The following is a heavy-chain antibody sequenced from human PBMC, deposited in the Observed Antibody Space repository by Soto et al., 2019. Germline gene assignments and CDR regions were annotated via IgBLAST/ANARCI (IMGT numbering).Heavy chain of an antibody. CDR1: GGTFSSYT. V-gene: IGHV1-69*02. CDR3: ARVNCSSTSCLYNWFDP. J-gene: IGHJ5*02. CDR2: IIPILGIA. Sequence: QVQLVQSGAEVKKPGSSVKVSWKASGGTFSSYTISWVRQAPGQGLEWMGRIIPILGIANYAQKFQGRVTITADKSTSTAYMELSSLRSEDPAVYYCARVNCSSTSCLYNWFDPWGQGTLVTVSS. D-gene: IGHD2-2*01.